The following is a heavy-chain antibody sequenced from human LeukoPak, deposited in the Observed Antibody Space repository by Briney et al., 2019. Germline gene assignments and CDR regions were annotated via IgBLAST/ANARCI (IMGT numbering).Heavy chain of an antibody. J-gene: IGHJ4*02. Sequence: SQTLSLTCTVSGGSISSGSYYWTWIRQPPGKGLEWIGFIYYSGSTNCSPSLKSRVTISVDTSKSQFSLKLSSVTAADTAVYYCARTRSGTYDSSGYFEYWGQGTLVTVSS. CDR1: GGSISSGSYY. V-gene: IGHV4-61*01. D-gene: IGHD3-22*01. CDR2: IYYSGST. CDR3: ARTRSGTYDSSGYFEY.